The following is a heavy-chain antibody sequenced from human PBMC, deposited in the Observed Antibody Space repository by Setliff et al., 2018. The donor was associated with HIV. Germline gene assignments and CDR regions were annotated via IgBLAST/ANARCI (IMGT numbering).Heavy chain of an antibody. D-gene: IGHD6-13*01. CDR1: GFTFSNAW. Sequence: GGSLRLSCAASGFTFSNAWMSWVRQAPGKGLEWVGRIKSETGGGTIDYSAPVKGRFTISRDNSKNTLSLQVNNLSAEDTAVYYCARVMPGDSSGWYGDYWGQGTLVTVSS. CDR3: ARVMPGDSSGWYGDY. J-gene: IGHJ4*02. V-gene: IGHV3-15*01. CDR2: IKSETGGGTI.